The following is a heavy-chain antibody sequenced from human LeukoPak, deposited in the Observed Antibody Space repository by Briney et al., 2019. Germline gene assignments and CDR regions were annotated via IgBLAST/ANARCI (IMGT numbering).Heavy chain of an antibody. CDR3: AVDLTGYYGY. V-gene: IGHV4-30-4*01. Sequence: SETLSLTCTVSGGSISSGDYYWSWIRRPPGKGLEWIGYIYYSGSTYYNPSLKSRVTISVDTSKNQFSLKLSSVTAADTAVYYCAVDLTGYYGYWGQGTLVTVSS. D-gene: IGHD3-9*01. J-gene: IGHJ4*02. CDR2: IYYSGST. CDR1: GGSISSGDYY.